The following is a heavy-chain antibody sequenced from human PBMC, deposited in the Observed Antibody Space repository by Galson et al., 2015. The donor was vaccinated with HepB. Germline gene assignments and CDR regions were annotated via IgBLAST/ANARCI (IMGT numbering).Heavy chain of an antibody. CDR1: GFTISTYW. V-gene: IGHV3-74*01. D-gene: IGHD3-22*01. CDR3: ARDRNLYYYNSGGFLS. Sequence: SLRLSCAASGFTISTYWMHWVRQAQGKGLVWVSRISSDASSTDYADSVRGRFTISRDNAKNTLYLQMNSPRAEDTAVYYCARDRNLYYYNSGGFLSWGRGTLVTVSS. J-gene: IGHJ4*02. CDR2: ISSDASST.